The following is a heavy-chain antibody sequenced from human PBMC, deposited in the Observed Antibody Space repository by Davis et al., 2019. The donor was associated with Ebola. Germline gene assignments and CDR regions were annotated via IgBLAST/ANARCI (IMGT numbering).Heavy chain of an antibody. J-gene: IGHJ4*02. Sequence: GGSLRLSCAASGFTFDNYAMHWVRQAPGKGLEWVSYISSSGSTIYYADSVKGRFTISRDNAKNSLYLQMNSLRDEDTAVYYCARRGVVTPLFTFYFDYWGQGTLVTVSS. CDR1: GFTFDNYA. CDR2: ISSSGSTI. CDR3: ARRGVVTPLFTFYFDY. V-gene: IGHV3-48*02. D-gene: IGHD4-23*01.